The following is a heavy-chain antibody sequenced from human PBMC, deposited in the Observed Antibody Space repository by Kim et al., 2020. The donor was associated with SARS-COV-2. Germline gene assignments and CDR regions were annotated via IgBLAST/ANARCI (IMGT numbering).Heavy chain of an antibody. CDR3: AREGYDILTGYYYYFDY. CDR2: INHSGST. CDR1: GGSFSGYY. V-gene: IGHV4-34*01. Sequence: SETLSLTCAVYGGSFSGYYWSWIRQPPGKGLEWIGEINHSGSTNYNPSLKSRVTISVDTSKNQFSLKLSSVTAADTAVYYCAREGYDILTGYYYYFDYWG. D-gene: IGHD3-9*01. J-gene: IGHJ4*01.